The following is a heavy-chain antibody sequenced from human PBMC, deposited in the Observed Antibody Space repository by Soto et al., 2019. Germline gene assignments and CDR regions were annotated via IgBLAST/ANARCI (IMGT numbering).Heavy chain of an antibody. CDR2: ISWNSGSI. Sequence: PGGSLRLSCAASGSTFDDYAMHWVRQAPGKGLEWVSGISWNSGSIGYADSVKGRFTISRDNAKNSLYLQMNSLRAEDTALYYCAKAPSSILGWFDPWGQGTLVTVSS. CDR3: AKAPSSILGWFDP. D-gene: IGHD2-2*01. CDR1: GSTFDDYA. V-gene: IGHV3-9*01. J-gene: IGHJ5*02.